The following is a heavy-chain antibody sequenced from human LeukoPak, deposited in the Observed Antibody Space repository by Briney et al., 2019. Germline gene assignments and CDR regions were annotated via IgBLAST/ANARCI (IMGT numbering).Heavy chain of an antibody. CDR2: ISSSSSYI. V-gene: IGHV3-21*04. CDR3: ANDGYCSGGSCYENSDAFDI. J-gene: IGHJ3*02. CDR1: GITFRHHA. Sequence: GGSLRLSCVASGITFRHHAMNWVRQAPGKGLEWVSSISSSSSYIYYADSVKGRFTISRDNSKNTLYLQMNSLRAEDTAVYYCANDGYCSGGSCYENSDAFDIWGQGTMVTVSS. D-gene: IGHD2-15*01.